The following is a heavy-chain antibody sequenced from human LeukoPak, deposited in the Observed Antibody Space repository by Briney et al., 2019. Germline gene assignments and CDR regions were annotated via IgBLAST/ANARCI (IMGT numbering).Heavy chain of an antibody. Sequence: PSETLSLTCAVSGGSISSYYWSWIRQSPGKGLEWIGYIYYTGSTNYNPSLKSRVTISVDTSKNQFSLNLRTVTSADTAVYYCTRVHHSGSGLSSYFDYWGQGTLVTVSS. V-gene: IGHV4-59*01. CDR1: GGSISSYY. CDR3: TRVHHSGSGLSSYFDY. CDR2: IYYTGST. D-gene: IGHD3-10*01. J-gene: IGHJ4*02.